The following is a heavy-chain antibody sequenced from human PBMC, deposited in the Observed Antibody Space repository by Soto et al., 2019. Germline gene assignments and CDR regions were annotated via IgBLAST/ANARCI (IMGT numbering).Heavy chain of an antibody. CDR3: ARDYGYSYGAYYYYYGMDV. V-gene: IGHV4-34*01. D-gene: IGHD5-18*01. CDR1: GGSFSGYY. Sequence: ASETLSLTCAVYGGSFSGYYWSWIRQPPGKGLEWIGEINHSGSTNYNPSLKSRVTISVDTSKNQFSLKLSSVTAADTAVYYCARDYGYSYGAYYYYYGMDVWGQGTTVTVSS. J-gene: IGHJ6*02. CDR2: INHSGST.